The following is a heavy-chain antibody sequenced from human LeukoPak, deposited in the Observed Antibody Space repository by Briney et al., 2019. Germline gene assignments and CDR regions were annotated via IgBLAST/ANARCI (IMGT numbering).Heavy chain of an antibody. Sequence: KPGGSLRLSCAASGFTFSDYYMSWIRRAPGKGLEWVSYISSSGSTIYYADSVKGRFTISRDNAKNSLYLQMNSLRAEDTAVYYCASWWCSSTSCYWHFDYWGQGTLVTVSS. CDR2: ISSSGSTI. V-gene: IGHV3-11*04. CDR1: GFTFSDYY. J-gene: IGHJ4*02. CDR3: ASWWCSSTSCYWHFDY. D-gene: IGHD2-2*01.